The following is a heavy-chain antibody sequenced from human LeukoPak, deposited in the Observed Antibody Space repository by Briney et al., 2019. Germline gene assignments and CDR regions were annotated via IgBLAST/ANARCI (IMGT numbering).Heavy chain of an antibody. D-gene: IGHD3-10*01. J-gene: IGHJ4*02. CDR2: INHSGST. Sequence: SETLSLTCAVYGGSFSGYYWSWIRQPPGKGLEWIGEINHSGSTNYNPSLKSRVTISVDTSKNQFSLKLSSVTAADTAVYYCARGLLLWFWELSKAGCFDYWGQGTLVTVSS. CDR1: GGSFSGYY. V-gene: IGHV4-34*01. CDR3: ARGLLLWFWELSKAGCFDY.